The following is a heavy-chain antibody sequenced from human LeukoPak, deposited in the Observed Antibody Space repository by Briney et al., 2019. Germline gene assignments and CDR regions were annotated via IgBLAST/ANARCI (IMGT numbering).Heavy chain of an antibody. CDR2: IYSGGST. Sequence: GGSLRLSCATSGFTFSSYAMNWVRQAPGKGLEWVSVIYSGGSTYYADSVKGRFTISRDNSKNTLYLQMNSLRAEDTAVYYCARGLGYYYGMDVWGQGTTVTVSS. J-gene: IGHJ6*02. V-gene: IGHV3-53*01. CDR1: GFTFSSYA. CDR3: ARGLGYYYGMDV.